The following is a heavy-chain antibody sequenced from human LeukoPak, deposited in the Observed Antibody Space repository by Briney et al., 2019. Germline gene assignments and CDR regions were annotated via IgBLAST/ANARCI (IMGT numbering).Heavy chain of an antibody. J-gene: IGHJ3*02. CDR1: GFTFSNYW. CDR2: INLDGSEK. D-gene: IGHD6-13*01. V-gene: IGHV3-7*01. CDR3: ARDSEKSSSFAFDI. Sequence: PGGSLRLSCAASGFTFSNYWMAWVRQAPGKGLEWVANINLDGSEKDYVDSLKGRCTISRDDAKNSLYLQVNTLRAEDTAGYYCARDSEKSSSFAFDIWGQGTVVTVSS.